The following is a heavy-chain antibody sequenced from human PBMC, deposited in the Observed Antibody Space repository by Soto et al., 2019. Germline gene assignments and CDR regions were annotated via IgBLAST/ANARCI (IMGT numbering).Heavy chain of an antibody. CDR2: IYYSGST. CDR1: GGSISSGGYY. J-gene: IGHJ6*02. Sequence: QVQLQESGPGLVKPSQTLSLTCTVSGGSISSGGYYWGWIRQHPGKGLEWIGYIYYSGSTYYNTSPKSRVTISVDTSKNQFCLKLSSVTAADTAVYYCEREPYYYFSYGMYGWGRGTTVTVSS. CDR3: EREPYYYFSYGMYG. V-gene: IGHV4-31*03. D-gene: IGHD3-3*01.